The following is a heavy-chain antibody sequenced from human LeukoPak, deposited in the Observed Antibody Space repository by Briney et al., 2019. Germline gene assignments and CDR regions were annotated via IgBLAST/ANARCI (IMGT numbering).Heavy chain of an antibody. V-gene: IGHV4-59*01. CDR3: ARTRDGYNYEY. Sequence: SETLSLTCTVSGGSISSYYWSWIRQPPGKGLEWIGYIYYSGSTNYNPSLMSRVTISVDTSKNQFSLKLSSVTAADTAVYYCARTRDGYNYEYWGQGTLVTVSS. CDR2: IYYSGST. J-gene: IGHJ4*02. CDR1: GGSISSYY. D-gene: IGHD5-24*01.